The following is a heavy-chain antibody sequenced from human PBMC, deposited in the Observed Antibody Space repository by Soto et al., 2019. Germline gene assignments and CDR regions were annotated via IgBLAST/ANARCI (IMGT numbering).Heavy chain of an antibody. CDR2: ISYGGGTT. Sequence: HPGGSLRLSCAASEFTFSNYAMSWVRQAPGKGLEWVSAISYGGGTTYYADSVKGRFTISRDNAKNTLYLQMNGLRAEDTAVYYCARDYSSYGPFDYWGQGTLVTVSS. D-gene: IGHD5-18*01. CDR1: EFTFSNYA. V-gene: IGHV3-23*01. CDR3: ARDYSSYGPFDY. J-gene: IGHJ4*02.